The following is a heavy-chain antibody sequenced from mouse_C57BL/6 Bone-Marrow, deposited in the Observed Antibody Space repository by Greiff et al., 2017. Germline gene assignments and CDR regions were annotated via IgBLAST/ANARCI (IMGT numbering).Heavy chain of an antibody. V-gene: IGHV7-3*01. CDR2: IRNKANGYTT. CDR1: GFTFTDYY. CDR3: ARSLLWDAWFAY. J-gene: IGHJ3*01. Sequence: EVQVVESGGGLVQPGGSLSLSCAASGFTFTDYYMSWVRQPPGKALEWLGFIRNKANGYTTEYSASVKGRFTISRDNSQSILYLQMNALRAEDSATYYCARSLLWDAWFAYWGQGTLVTVSA. D-gene: IGHD4-1*01.